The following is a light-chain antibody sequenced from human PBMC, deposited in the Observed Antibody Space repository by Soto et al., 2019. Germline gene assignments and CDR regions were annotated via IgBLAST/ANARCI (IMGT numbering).Light chain of an antibody. CDR2: DAA. CDR3: QQYENLPLT. CDR1: QDITNY. V-gene: IGKV1-33*01. Sequence: DIQMTQSPSSLSASLGDGVTITCQASQDITNYLNGYQQKPGKSPKLLIFDAANLEAGVPSRFSGSGSGTEFTFTISSLQPEDMATYYCQQYENLPLTFGGGTKVDIK. J-gene: IGKJ4*01.